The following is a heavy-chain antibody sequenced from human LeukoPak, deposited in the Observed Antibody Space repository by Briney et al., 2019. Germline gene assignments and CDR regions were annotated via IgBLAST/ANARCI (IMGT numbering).Heavy chain of an antibody. CDR1: GGSISSSSYY. CDR3: ASHVLRYFDWLSPFDY. D-gene: IGHD3-9*01. CDR2: IYYSGST. J-gene: IGHJ4*02. V-gene: IGHV4-39*01. Sequence: PSETLSLTCTVSGGSISSSSYYWGWLRQPPGKGLEWLGSIYYSGSTYYNPSLNSRVTISVDTSKNQFSLKLSSVTAADTAVYYCASHVLRYFDWLSPFDYWGQGTLVTVSS.